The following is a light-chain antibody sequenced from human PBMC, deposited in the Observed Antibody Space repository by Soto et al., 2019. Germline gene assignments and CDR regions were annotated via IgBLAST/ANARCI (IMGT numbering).Light chain of an antibody. CDR1: QSVSES. CDR3: QQRSNWLSIT. J-gene: IGKJ5*01. CDR2: DVS. V-gene: IGKV3-11*01. Sequence: EIVLTQSPGTLSLSPGERATLSCRASQSVSESLAWYQQKPGQAPRLLIYDVSYRATGIPVRFSGSGSGTDFTLTISSLEPEDFAVYYCQQRSNWLSITFGQGTRLEIK.